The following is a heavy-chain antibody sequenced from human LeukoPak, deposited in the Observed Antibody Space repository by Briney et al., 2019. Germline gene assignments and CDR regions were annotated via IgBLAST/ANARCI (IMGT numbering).Heavy chain of an antibody. D-gene: IGHD3-9*01. CDR3: ARQEALLRHFDWLPRTFDY. CDR2: IYPGDSDT. CDR1: GYSFTSYW. V-gene: IGHV5-51*01. Sequence: GESLKISCKGSGYSFTSYWIGWVRQMPGKGLEWMGIIYPGDSDTRYSPSFQGQVTISADKSISTAYLQWSSLKASDTAMYYCARQEALLRHFDWLPRTFDYWGQGTLVTVSS. J-gene: IGHJ4*02.